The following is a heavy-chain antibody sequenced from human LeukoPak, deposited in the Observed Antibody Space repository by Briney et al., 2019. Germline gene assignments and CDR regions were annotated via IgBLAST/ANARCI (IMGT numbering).Heavy chain of an antibody. CDR2: IKQDGSEK. V-gene: IGHV3-7*01. J-gene: IGHJ4*02. D-gene: IGHD3-22*01. Sequence: GGALRLSCAASRFTLSSYWMSLVRQAPGKGLEGVADIKQDGSEKYYVDSVKGRFTISRDKAKNTLYLQMNSLRAEDTAVYYCARELGYDSSGHPDYWGQGTLVTVSS. CDR3: ARELGYDSSGHPDY. CDR1: RFTLSSYW.